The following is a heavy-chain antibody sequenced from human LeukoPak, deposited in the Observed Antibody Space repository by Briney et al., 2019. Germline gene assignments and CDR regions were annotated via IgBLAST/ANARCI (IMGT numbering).Heavy chain of an antibody. Sequence: ASVKLSCKASGYTFTTYYMHWVRQAPGQGLEWMGIINPGGGSTTYAQKFQGRVTMTRDTSTSTVYMELSSLRSEDTAVYYCARDYGDYVNWFDPWGQGTLATVSS. CDR1: GYTFTTYY. CDR2: INPGGGST. CDR3: ARDYGDYVNWFDP. V-gene: IGHV1-46*01. D-gene: IGHD4-17*01. J-gene: IGHJ5*02.